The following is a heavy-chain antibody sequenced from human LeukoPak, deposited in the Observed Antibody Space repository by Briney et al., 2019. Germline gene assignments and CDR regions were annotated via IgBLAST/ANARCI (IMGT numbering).Heavy chain of an antibody. V-gene: IGHV3-43*02. CDR2: ITGDGGGT. CDR3: AKDKYYGTGTYRELDY. Sequence: GGSLRLPCAASGFTFDDYAMHWVRQAPGKGLQWVSLITGDGGGTYHADSVKGRFTISRDNSNNSLYLQMNSLKTEDTALYSCAKDKYYGTGTYRELDYWGQGTLVTVSS. J-gene: IGHJ4*02. CDR1: GFTFDDYA. D-gene: IGHD3-10*01.